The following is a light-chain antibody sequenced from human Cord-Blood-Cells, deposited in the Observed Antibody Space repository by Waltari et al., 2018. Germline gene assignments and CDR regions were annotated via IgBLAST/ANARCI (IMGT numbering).Light chain of an antibody. CDR1: SSNIGNNA. J-gene: IGLJ3*02. CDR3: AAWDDSLNGWV. CDR2: YDD. V-gene: IGLV1-36*01. Sequence: QSVLTQPPSVSEAPRQRVTISCSGSSSNIGNNAVNWYQQLPGKAPKLLIYYDDLLPSVVSDRFACSKSGTSASLAISGLQSEDEADYYCAAWDDSLNGWVFGGGTKLTVL.